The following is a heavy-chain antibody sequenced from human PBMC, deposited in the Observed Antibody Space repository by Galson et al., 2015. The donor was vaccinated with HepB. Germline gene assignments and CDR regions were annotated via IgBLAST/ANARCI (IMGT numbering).Heavy chain of an antibody. CDR1: RFTFSNYA. D-gene: IGHD2-2*01. Sequence: SLRLSCAASRFTFSNYAMTWVRQVPGKGLEWVSGISGRDDSTYYADSVRGRFTISRDNSKNMVFLQMDSLRAEDTALYYCAYQLSLWGGLDHWGQGILVTVSS. CDR3: AYQLSLWGGLDH. J-gene: IGHJ1*01. CDR2: ISGRDDST. V-gene: IGHV3-23*01.